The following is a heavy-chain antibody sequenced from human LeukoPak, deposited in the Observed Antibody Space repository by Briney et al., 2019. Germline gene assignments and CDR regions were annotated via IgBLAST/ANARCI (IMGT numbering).Heavy chain of an antibody. V-gene: IGHV3-48*03. CDR1: GFTFSSYE. Sequence: GRSLRLSCAASGFTFSSYEMNWVRQAPGKGLEWVSYISSSGNTIYYADSVKGRFTISRDNAKNSLYLQMNSLRVEDTAVYYGGGEGGGSNYAGGRGTLVTVSS. CDR2: ISSSGNTI. J-gene: IGHJ4*02. D-gene: IGHD1-26*01. CDR3: GGEGGGSNYA.